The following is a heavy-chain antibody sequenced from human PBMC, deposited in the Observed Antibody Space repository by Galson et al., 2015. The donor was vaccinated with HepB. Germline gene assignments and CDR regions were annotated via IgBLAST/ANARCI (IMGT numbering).Heavy chain of an antibody. CDR3: ARGGYCRSTSCYKSWYFDL. J-gene: IGHJ2*01. D-gene: IGHD2-2*02. V-gene: IGHV1-69*13. Sequence: SVKVSCKASGGTFSSYAISWVRQAPGQGLEWMGGIIPIFGTANYAQKFQGRVTITADESTSTAYMELSSLRSEDTAVYYCARGGYCRSTSCYKSWYFDLWGRGTLVTVSS. CDR2: IIPIFGTA. CDR1: GGTFSSYA.